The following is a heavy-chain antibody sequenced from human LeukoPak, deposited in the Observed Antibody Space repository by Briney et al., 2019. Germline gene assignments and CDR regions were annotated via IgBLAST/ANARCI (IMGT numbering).Heavy chain of an antibody. J-gene: IGHJ4*02. CDR3: ARAPPSDVVVVAEADY. CDR2: INPNSGGT. V-gene: IGHV1-2*06. CDR1: GGTFSSYA. Sequence: GASVKVSCKASGGTFSSYAISWVRQAPGQGLEWMGRINPNSGGTNYAQKFQGRVTMTRDTSISTAYMELSRLRSDDTAVYYCARAPPSDVVVVAEADYWGQGTLVTVSS. D-gene: IGHD2-15*01.